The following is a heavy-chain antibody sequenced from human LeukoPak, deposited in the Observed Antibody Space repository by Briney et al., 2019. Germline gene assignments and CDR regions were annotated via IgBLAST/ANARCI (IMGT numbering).Heavy chain of an antibody. Sequence: PSETLSLTCTVSGDSISSYYWNWIRQPPGKGLEWIGYIYNSGSTKYNPSLKSRVTISVDTSKNQFSLKLTSVTAADTAVYYCARRNYGMDVWGQGTTVTVSS. J-gene: IGHJ6*02. CDR1: GDSISSYY. V-gene: IGHV4-59*08. CDR3: ARRNYGMDV. CDR2: IYNSGST.